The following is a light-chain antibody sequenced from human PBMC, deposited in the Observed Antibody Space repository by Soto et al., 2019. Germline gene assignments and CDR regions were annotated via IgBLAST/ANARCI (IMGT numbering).Light chain of an antibody. V-gene: IGKV1-12*01. CDR1: ESISTW. CDR2: TAS. CDR3: HQASSFPIT. Sequence: DIQMTQSPSSVSASVGDSVTITCRASESISTWLAWYRQKPGKAPELLIYTASNLQSGVPSRFSGRGSGTDFTLTISSLQPEYFAAYYCHQASSFPITFGQGTRLETK. J-gene: IGKJ5*01.